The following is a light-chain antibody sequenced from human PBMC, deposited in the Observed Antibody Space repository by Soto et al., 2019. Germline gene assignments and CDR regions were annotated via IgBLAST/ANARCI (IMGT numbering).Light chain of an antibody. Sequence: ENLFTAVAGTPFFLPRGKDAPSLKGTRSLSSTSLAWYQQRPGQAPRLLIYDVSSRATGIPDRFSGSGSGTDFTLTINRLEPDDFAVYYCQQYGSSPRTFGQGTKV. V-gene: IGKV3-20*01. J-gene: IGKJ1*01. CDR2: DVS. CDR1: RSLSSTS. CDR3: QQYGSSPRT.